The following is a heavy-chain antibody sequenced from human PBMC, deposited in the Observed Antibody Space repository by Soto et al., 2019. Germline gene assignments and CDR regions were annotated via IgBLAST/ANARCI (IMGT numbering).Heavy chain of an antibody. D-gene: IGHD6-6*01. V-gene: IGHV3-66*01. Sequence: GGSLRLSCAVSGFTVSTNYMSWVRQAPGKGLEWVSVIYSGGATHYVDSVRGRFTISRDDSRNTLYLQMNSVRPQDTAVYYCAAAESSSYGPFGYWGQGTLVTVSS. CDR1: GFTVSTNY. CDR2: IYSGGAT. J-gene: IGHJ4*02. CDR3: AAAESSSYGPFGY.